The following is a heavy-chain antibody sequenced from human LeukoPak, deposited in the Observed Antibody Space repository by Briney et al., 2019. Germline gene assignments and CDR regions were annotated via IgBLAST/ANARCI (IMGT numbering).Heavy chain of an antibody. V-gene: IGHV1-69*13. CDR3: ARDSRQGGWYDKYFHH. J-gene: IGHJ1*01. D-gene: IGHD6-19*01. Sequence: ASVKVSCMASGGTFSSYAISWVRQAPGQGLEWRGGIIPIFGTANYAQKFQGRVTITADESTSTAYMELSSLRSEDTAVYYCARDSRQGGWYDKYFHHWGQGTLVTVSS. CDR2: IIPIFGTA. CDR1: GGTFSSYA.